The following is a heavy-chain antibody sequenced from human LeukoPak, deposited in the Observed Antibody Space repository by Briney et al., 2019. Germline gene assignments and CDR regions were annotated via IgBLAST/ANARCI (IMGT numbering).Heavy chain of an antibody. Sequence: SETLSLTCTVSGGSISSSSYYWGWIRQPPGKGLEWIGSIYYSGSTYYNPSLKSRVTISVDTSKNQFSLKLSSVTAADTAVYYCARDKNDYVWGSSYYYYYYYMDVWGKGTTVTVSS. J-gene: IGHJ6*03. CDR2: IYYSGST. D-gene: IGHD3-16*01. V-gene: IGHV4-39*07. CDR1: GGSISSSSYY. CDR3: ARDKNDYVWGSSYYYYYYYMDV.